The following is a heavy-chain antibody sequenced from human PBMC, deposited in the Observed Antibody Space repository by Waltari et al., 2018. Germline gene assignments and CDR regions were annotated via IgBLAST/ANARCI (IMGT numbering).Heavy chain of an antibody. CDR1: GGSISSHY. Sequence: QVQLQESGPGLVKPSETLSLTCTVSGGSISSHYWSWIRQPPGKGLEWIGNTYYSGSTNYNPSLKSRVTISVDTSKNQFSLKLSSVTAADTAVYYCAREDSSGYYYQTKGGFDYWGQGTLVTVSS. V-gene: IGHV4-59*11. J-gene: IGHJ4*02. CDR2: TYYSGST. D-gene: IGHD3-22*01. CDR3: AREDSSGYYYQTKGGFDY.